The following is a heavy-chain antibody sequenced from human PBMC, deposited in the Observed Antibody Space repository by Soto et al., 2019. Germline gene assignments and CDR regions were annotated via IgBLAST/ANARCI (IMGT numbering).Heavy chain of an antibody. D-gene: IGHD3-3*01. CDR1: GGSISSYY. CDR2: IYYSGST. J-gene: IGHJ3*02. Sequence: SETLSLTCTVSGGSISSYYWSWIRQPPGKGLEWIGYIYYSGSTNYNPSLKSRVTISVDTSKNQFSLKLSSVTAADTAVYYCARHLPNDDDYDLFLGRDAFDIWGQGTMVTVSS. V-gene: IGHV4-59*08. CDR3: ARHLPNDDDYDLFLGRDAFDI.